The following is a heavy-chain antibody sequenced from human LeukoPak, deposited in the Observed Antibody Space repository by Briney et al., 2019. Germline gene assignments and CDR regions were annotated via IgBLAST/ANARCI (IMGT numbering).Heavy chain of an antibody. V-gene: IGHV4-59*01. D-gene: IGHD3-22*01. J-gene: IGHJ3*02. CDR3: ARDRSYYDSSGYYSDAFDI. CDR2: IYYSGST. CDR1: GGPISSYY. Sequence: SETLSLTFTVPGGPISSYYWSWIRQPPGKGLEWIGYIYYSGSTNYNPSLKSRVTISVDTSKNQFSLKLSSVTAADTAVYYCARDRSYYDSSGYYSDAFDIWGQGTMVTVSS.